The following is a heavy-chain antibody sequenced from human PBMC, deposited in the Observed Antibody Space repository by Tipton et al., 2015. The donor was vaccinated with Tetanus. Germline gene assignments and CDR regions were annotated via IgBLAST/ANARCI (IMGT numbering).Heavy chain of an antibody. CDR3: AREADCSGGSCYSGDFDY. J-gene: IGHJ4*02. D-gene: IGHD2-15*01. V-gene: IGHV3-33*01. Sequence: SLRLSCAASGFSFGSYGMHWVRQAPGKGLEWVSVIWYDGSDRYYADSVKGRFTISRDNSKNMLYLQMNSLRAEDTAVYYCAREADCSGGSCYSGDFDYWGQGTLVTVSS. CDR2: IWYDGSDR. CDR1: GFSFGSYG.